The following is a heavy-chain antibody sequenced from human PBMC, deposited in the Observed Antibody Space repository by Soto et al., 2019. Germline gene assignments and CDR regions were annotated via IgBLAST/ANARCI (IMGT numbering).Heavy chain of an antibody. CDR3: TREGVVEVGGVFEL. J-gene: IGHJ4*02. CDR1: GFIFSDHT. CDR2: VWHDGSNK. V-gene: IGHV3-33*01. D-gene: IGHD1-1*01. Sequence: QVQLVESGGGVVQPGRSLRLSCAASGFIFSDHTMHWFRQAPGKGPEWVASVWHDGSNKWYGDSVKGRLTISRDNSKKTLYLQMDGLRVEDTAVYYCTREGVVEVGGVFELWGQGILVTVSP.